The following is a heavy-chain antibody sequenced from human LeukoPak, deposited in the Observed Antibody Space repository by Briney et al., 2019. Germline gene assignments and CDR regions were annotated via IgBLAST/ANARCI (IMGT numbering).Heavy chain of an antibody. D-gene: IGHD3-3*01. J-gene: IGHJ6*02. CDR3: ASSDGVV. V-gene: IGHV1-69*02. CDR1: GYTLTELS. CDR2: IIPILGIA. Sequence: SVKVSCKVSGYTLTELSMHWVRQAPGQGLEWMGRIIPILGIANYAQKFQGRVTITADKSTSTAYMELSSLRSEDTAVYYCASSDGVVWGQGTTVTVSS.